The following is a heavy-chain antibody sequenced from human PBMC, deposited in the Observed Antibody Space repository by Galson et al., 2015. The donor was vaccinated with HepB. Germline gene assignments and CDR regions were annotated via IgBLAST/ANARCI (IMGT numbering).Heavy chain of an antibody. CDR1: GFNFKTYW. CDR2: IRSDGSDP. CDR3: ARESGLELFGGLDL. V-gene: IGHV3-74*01. Sequence: SLRLSCAASGFNFKTYWMHWVRQAPGKGLVWVSRIRSDGSDPTYADSVKGRFTISRDNAKNTLSLQMNSLRDDDTAVYYCARESGLELFGGLDLWGQGLLVTVSS. J-gene: IGHJ5*02. D-gene: IGHD3-10*02.